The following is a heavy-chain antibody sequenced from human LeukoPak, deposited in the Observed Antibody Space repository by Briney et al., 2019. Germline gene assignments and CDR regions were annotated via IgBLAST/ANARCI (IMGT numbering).Heavy chain of an antibody. J-gene: IGHJ4*02. V-gene: IGHV4-4*07. CDR1: GGSMTTYY. CDR2: IYTSGST. Sequence: SETLSLTCTVSGGSMTTYYWSWLRQPAGKGLEWIGRIYTSGSTTYNPSLRSRVTMSIDTSNNQFSLRLRSVTAADTAVYYCARVIGFGELSLGYWGQGTLVTVSS. D-gene: IGHD3-10*01. CDR3: ARVIGFGELSLGY.